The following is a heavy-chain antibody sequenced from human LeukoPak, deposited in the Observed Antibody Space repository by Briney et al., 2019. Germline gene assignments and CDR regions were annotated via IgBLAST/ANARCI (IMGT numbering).Heavy chain of an antibody. V-gene: IGHV3-48*01. D-gene: IGHD2/OR15-2a*01. CDR3: ATSRIPCAYDI. J-gene: IGHJ3*02. CDR1: GFTFSSYS. Sequence: GGSLRLSCAVSGFTFSSYSMNWVRQAPGKGLEWVSYINSRSTTILYADSVKGRFTISRDNAKNSLYLQMNSLRVEDTAVYYCATSRIPCAYDIWGQGTPVTVSS. CDR2: INSRSTTI.